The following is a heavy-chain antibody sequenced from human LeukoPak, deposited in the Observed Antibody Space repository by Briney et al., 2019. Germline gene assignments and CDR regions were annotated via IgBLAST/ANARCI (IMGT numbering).Heavy chain of an antibody. CDR3: ARDRHFWSGTNWFDP. V-gene: IGHV4-59*01. Sequence: SETLSLTCTVSADSISNYHWSWIRQPPGKGLEWIGYIYYSGSTNYNPSLKSRVTISVDTSKNQFSLKLSSVTAADTAVYYCARDRHFWSGTNWFDPWGQGTLVTVSS. CDR1: ADSISNYH. J-gene: IGHJ5*02. D-gene: IGHD3-3*02. CDR2: IYYSGST.